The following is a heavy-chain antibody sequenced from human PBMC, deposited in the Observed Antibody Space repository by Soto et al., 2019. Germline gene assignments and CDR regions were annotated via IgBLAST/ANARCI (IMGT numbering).Heavy chain of an antibody. J-gene: IGHJ4*02. CDR2: IYYSGST. V-gene: IGHV4-61*01. Sequence: SETLSLTCAVSGDSISRGYYWAWIRQPPGKGLEWIGYIYYSGSTNYTPSLKSRVTISVDTSKNQFSLKLSSVTAADTAVYYCARRTVDGYNELFDYWGQGTLVTVSS. CDR1: GDSISRGYY. CDR3: ARRTVDGYNELFDY. D-gene: IGHD5-12*01.